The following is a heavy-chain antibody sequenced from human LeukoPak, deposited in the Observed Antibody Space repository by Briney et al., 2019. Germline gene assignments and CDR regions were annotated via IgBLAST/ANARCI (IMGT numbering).Heavy chain of an antibody. CDR2: IYYSGST. CDR3: ARDYGGPFDY. J-gene: IGHJ4*02. Sequence: SETLSLTCTASGGSISSYYWSWIRQPPGKGLEWIGYIYYSGSTNYNPSLKSRVTISVDTSKNQFSLKLSSVTAADTAVYYCARDYGGPFDYWGQGTLVTVFS. V-gene: IGHV4-59*01. CDR1: GGSISSYY. D-gene: IGHD4-23*01.